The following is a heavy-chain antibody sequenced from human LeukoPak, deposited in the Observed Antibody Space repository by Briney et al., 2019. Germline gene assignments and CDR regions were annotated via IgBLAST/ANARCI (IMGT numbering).Heavy chain of an antibody. CDR1: GGSISSYY. J-gene: IGHJ6*02. V-gene: IGHV4-4*07. D-gene: IGHD1-1*01. CDR3: ARDGNVYYYYYYGMDV. Sequence: SETLSLTCTVSGGSISSYYWSWIRQPAGKGLEWIGRIYTSGSTNYNTSLKSRVTMSVDTSKNQFSLKLSSVTAADTAVYYCARDGNVYYYYYYGMDVWGQGTTVTVSS. CDR2: IYTSGST.